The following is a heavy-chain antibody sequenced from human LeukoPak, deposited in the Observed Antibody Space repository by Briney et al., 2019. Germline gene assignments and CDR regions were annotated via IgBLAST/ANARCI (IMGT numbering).Heavy chain of an antibody. CDR2: IYSGGST. CDR3: AKHYCSSTSCYSVY. V-gene: IGHV3-66*04. D-gene: IGHD2-2*02. Sequence: PGGSLRLSCAASGFTVSSNYMSWVRQAPGKGLEWVSVIYSGGSTYYADSVKGRFTISRDNSKNTLYLQMNSLRAEDTAVYYCAKHYCSSTSCYSVYWGQGTLVTVSS. CDR1: GFTVSSNY. J-gene: IGHJ4*02.